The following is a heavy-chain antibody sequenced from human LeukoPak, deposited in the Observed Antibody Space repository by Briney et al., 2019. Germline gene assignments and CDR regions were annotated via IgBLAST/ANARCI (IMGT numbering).Heavy chain of an antibody. D-gene: IGHD6-13*01. Sequence: ASVKVSCKASGYTFTGYYMHWVRQAPGQGLEWMGWINPNSGGTNYAQKFQGRVTMTRDTSISTAYMELGRLRSDDTAVYYCASDTVFIAAGTPGWFDPWGQGTLVTVSS. V-gene: IGHV1-2*02. CDR2: INPNSGGT. J-gene: IGHJ5*02. CDR1: GYTFTGYY. CDR3: ASDTVFIAAGTPGWFDP.